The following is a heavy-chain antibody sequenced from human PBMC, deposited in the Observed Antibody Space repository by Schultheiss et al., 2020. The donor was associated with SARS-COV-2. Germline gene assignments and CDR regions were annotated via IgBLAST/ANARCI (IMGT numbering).Heavy chain of an antibody. CDR1: GGSFSGYY. D-gene: IGHD2-2*01. CDR2: IYYSGST. J-gene: IGHJ5*02. Sequence: SETLSLTCAVYGGSFSGYYWSWIRQHPGKGLEWIGYIYYSGSTYYNPSLKSRVTLSVDTSKSQFSLKLSSVTAADTAVYYCARGRHQSDWFDPWGQGTLVTVSS. CDR3: ARGRHQSDWFDP. V-gene: IGHV4-31*11.